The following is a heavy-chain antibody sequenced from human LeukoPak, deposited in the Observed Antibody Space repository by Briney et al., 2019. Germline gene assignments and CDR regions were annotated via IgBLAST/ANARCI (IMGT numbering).Heavy chain of an antibody. J-gene: IGHJ4*02. CDR1: GFTFVSYA. CDR3: AKGSKRITMIVVVTPFDY. Sequence: GRSLRLSCAASGFTFVSYAMSWVRQAPGKGLEWVSAISGSGVNSYYADSVKGRFTISRDNSKNTLFLQVNSLRAEDTALYYCAKGSKRITMIVVVTPFDYWGPGTLVTVSA. V-gene: IGHV3-23*01. D-gene: IGHD3-22*01. CDR2: ISGSGVNS.